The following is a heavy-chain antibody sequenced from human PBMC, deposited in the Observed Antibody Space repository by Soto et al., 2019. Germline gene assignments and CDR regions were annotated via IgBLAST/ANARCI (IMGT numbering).Heavy chain of an antibody. CDR2: IIPIFGTA. D-gene: IGHD3-22*01. J-gene: IGHJ4*02. CDR1: GGTFSSYA. Sequence: ASVKVSCKASGGTFSSYAISWVRQAPGQGLEWMGGIIPIFGTANYAQKFQGRVTITADESTSTAYMELSSLRSEDTAVYYCARGALVVHHFDYWGQGTLVTVSA. V-gene: IGHV1-69*13. CDR3: ARGALVVHHFDY.